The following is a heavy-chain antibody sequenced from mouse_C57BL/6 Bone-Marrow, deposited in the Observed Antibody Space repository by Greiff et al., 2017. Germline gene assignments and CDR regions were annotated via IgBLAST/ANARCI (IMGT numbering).Heavy chain of an antibody. D-gene: IGHD1-2*01. CDR2: IYPGSGNT. V-gene: IGHV1-76*01. CDR1: GYTFTDYY. Sequence: QVQLQQSGAELVRPGASVKLSCKASGYTFTDYYINWVKQRPGQGLEWIARIYPGSGNTYYNEKFKGKATPTAEKSSSTAYMQLSSLTSEDSAVYFCARNGAWFAYWGQWTLVTVSA. J-gene: IGHJ3*01. CDR3: ARNGAWFAY.